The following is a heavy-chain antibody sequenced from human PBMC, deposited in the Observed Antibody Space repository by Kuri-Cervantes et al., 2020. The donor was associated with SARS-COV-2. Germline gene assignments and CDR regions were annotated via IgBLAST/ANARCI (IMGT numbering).Heavy chain of an antibody. Sequence: GESLKISCAASGFTFSSYGMHWVRQAPGKGLEWVAVIWYDGSNKYYADSVKDRFTISRDNSKNTLYLQMNSLRAEDTAVYYCARDMYYDFWSGHSTTDYYYGMDVWGQGTTVTVSS. CDR1: GFTFSSYG. D-gene: IGHD3-3*01. CDR2: IWYDGSNK. J-gene: IGHJ6*02. V-gene: IGHV3-33*01. CDR3: ARDMYYDFWSGHSTTDYYYGMDV.